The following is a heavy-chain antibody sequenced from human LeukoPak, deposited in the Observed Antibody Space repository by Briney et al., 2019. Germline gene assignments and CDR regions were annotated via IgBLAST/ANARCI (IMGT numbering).Heavy chain of an antibody. D-gene: IGHD4-17*01. CDR3: AKCGDDSNYYYYYGMDV. CDR1: GFTFSSYA. V-gene: IGHV3-23*01. J-gene: IGHJ6*02. Sequence: GGSLRLSCAASGFTFSSYAMSWVRQAPGKGLEWVSAISGSGGSTYYADSVKGRFTISRDNSKNTLYLQMNSLRAEDTAVYYCAKCGDDSNYYYYYGMDVWGQGTTVTVSS. CDR2: ISGSGGST.